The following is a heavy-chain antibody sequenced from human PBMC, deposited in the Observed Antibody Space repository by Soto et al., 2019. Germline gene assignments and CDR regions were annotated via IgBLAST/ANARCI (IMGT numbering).Heavy chain of an antibody. Sequence: QVQLVESGGGVVQPGRSLRLSCAASGFTFSSYGMQWVRQAPGKGLEWVAVISYDGSNKYYADSVKGRFTISRDNSKNTLYLQMNSLRAEDTAVYYCAKDRAPIAVAGNNAFDIWGQGTMVTVSS. CDR1: GFTFSSYG. V-gene: IGHV3-30*18. CDR3: AKDRAPIAVAGNNAFDI. D-gene: IGHD6-19*01. CDR2: ISYDGSNK. J-gene: IGHJ3*02.